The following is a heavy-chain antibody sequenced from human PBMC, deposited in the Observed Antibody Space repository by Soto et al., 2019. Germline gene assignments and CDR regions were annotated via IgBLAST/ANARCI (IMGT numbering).Heavy chain of an antibody. CDR1: GGSIRSIGNY. CDR2: IYYSGST. V-gene: IGHV4-39*01. D-gene: IGHD1-26*01. J-gene: IGHJ4*02. Sequence: QLQLQESGPGPVKPSETLSLTCTVSGGSIRSIGNYWGWIRQPPGKGLEWIGIIYYSGSTYYTPSLKRRISITVDTSKNQCSLKLSSVTTADTAVYYGASDSGSYYFCEYWGQGTLVTVSS. CDR3: ASDSGSYYFCEY.